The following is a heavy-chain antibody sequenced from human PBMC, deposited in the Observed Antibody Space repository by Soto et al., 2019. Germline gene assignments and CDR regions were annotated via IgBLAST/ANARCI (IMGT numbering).Heavy chain of an antibody. CDR1: GYTFSNYG. V-gene: IGHV1-18*01. CDR3: ARVVPGAEAWFGP. Sequence: ASVKVSCKTSGYTFSNYGITWVRQAPGQPLEWLGWISLYSDGTNYAQKFQGGVSMTTDTSTTTAYMELRSLRSDDTAVYYCARVVPGAEAWFGPWGQGTLVTVSS. CDR2: ISLYSDGT. D-gene: IGHD2-2*01. J-gene: IGHJ5*02.